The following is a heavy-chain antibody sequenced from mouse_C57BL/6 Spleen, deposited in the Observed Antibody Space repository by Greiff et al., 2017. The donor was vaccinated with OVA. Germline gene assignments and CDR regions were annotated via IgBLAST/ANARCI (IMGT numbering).Heavy chain of an antibody. CDR3: AGLIYYYFAY. V-gene: IGHV5-6*01. CDR1: GFTFSSYG. J-gene: IGHJ3*01. D-gene: IGHD1-1*01. Sequence: EVHLVESGGDLVKPGGSLKLSCAASGFTFSSYGMSWVRQTPDKRLEWVATISSGGSYTYYPDSVKGRFTISRDNAKNTLYLQMSSLKSEDTAMYYCAGLIYYYFAYWGQGTLVTVSA. CDR2: ISSGGSYT.